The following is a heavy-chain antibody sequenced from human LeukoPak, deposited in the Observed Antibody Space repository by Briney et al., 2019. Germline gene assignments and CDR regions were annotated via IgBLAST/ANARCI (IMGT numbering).Heavy chain of an antibody. Sequence: GRSLRLSCVVSGFTFSSYGMNWVRQAPGRGLEWVANIHEDGSDKYYVDSVKGRFTISRDNAKNSLYQQMNSLRAEDTAVYYCTWTLRLHTPRAFDIWGQGTMVAVSS. CDR2: IHEDGSDK. CDR1: GFTFSSYG. D-gene: IGHD5-24*01. V-gene: IGHV3-7*05. CDR3: TWTLRLHTPRAFDI. J-gene: IGHJ3*02.